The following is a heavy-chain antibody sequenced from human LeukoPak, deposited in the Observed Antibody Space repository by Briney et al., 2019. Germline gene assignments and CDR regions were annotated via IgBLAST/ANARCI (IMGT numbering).Heavy chain of an antibody. J-gene: IGHJ4*02. CDR2: IYYSGST. CDR1: GGSISSYY. D-gene: IGHD6-13*01. Sequence: SETPSLTCTVSGGSISSYYWSWIRQPPGKGLEWIGYIYYSGSTNYNPSLKSRVTISVDTSKNQFSLKLSSVTAADTAVYYCARGVTIAAAVEFDYWGQGTLVTVSS. CDR3: ARGVTIAAAVEFDY. V-gene: IGHV4-59*01.